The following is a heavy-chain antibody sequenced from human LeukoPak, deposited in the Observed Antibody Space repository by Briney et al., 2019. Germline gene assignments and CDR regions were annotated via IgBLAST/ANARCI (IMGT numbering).Heavy chain of an antibody. CDR2: IYYSGST. D-gene: IGHD6-19*01. J-gene: IGHJ4*02. CDR1: GGSISSYY. V-gene: IGHV4-59*01. CDR3: AREDAVAGHYFDY. Sequence: SGTLSLTCTVSGGSISSYYWSWIRQPPGKGLEWIGYIYYSGSTNYNPSLKSRVTISVDTSKNQFSLKLSSVTAADTAVYYCAREDAVAGHYFDYWGQGTLVTVSS.